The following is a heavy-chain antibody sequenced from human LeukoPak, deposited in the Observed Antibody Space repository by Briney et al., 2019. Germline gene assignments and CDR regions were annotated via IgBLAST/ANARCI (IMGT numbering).Heavy chain of an antibody. J-gene: IGHJ6*02. CDR2: INHSGST. CDR1: GGSFSGYY. V-gene: IGHV4-34*01. D-gene: IGHD2/OR15-2a*01. CDR3: ATLTTSNYYGMDV. Sequence: SETLSLTCAVYGGSFSGYYWSWIRQSPGKGLEWIGEINHSGSTNYNPSLKSRVTISVDTSKNQFSLKLSSVTAADTAVYYCATLTTSNYYGMDVWGQGTTVTVSS.